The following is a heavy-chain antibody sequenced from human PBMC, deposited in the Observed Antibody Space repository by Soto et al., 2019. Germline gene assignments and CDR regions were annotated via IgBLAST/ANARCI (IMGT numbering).Heavy chain of an antibody. Sequence: ASVKPSCKACGYSFTSYAMHCVRQAPGQRLEWMGWINAGDGNTKYSQKFQGRVTITRDTSASTACMELSSLRSEDTAVYYCARDAMTTEFDYWGQGTLVTVSS. CDR1: GYSFTSYA. J-gene: IGHJ4*02. CDR3: ARDAMTTEFDY. D-gene: IGHD4-4*01. CDR2: INAGDGNT. V-gene: IGHV1-3*01.